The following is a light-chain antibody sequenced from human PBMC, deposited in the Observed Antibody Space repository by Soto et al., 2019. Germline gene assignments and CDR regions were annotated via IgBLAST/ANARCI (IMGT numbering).Light chain of an antibody. CDR3: QQYGGSPPET. J-gene: IGKJ1*01. CDR2: AAS. V-gene: IGKV3-20*01. Sequence: ESVLTQSPGTLSLSPGERATLSCRASQSVTSNYLAWYQQRPDQAPRLLIYAASSRATGIPDRFSGSGSGTDFTLTISRLEPEDFAVYYCQQYGGSPPETFGQGTKVEIK. CDR1: QSVTSNY.